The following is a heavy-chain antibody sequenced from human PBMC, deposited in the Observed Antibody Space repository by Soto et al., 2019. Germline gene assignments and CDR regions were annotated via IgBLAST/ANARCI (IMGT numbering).Heavy chain of an antibody. CDR2: IDPSDSYT. CDR3: ARLVDDYSLSDGMDV. J-gene: IGHJ6*02. CDR1: GYSFTSYW. V-gene: IGHV5-10-1*01. D-gene: IGHD4-4*01. Sequence: GESLKISCKGSGYSFTSYWISWVRQMPGKGLEWMGRIDPSDSYTNYSPSFQGHVTISADKSISTAYLQWSSMKASDTAMYYCARLVDDYSLSDGMDVWGQGTTVTSP.